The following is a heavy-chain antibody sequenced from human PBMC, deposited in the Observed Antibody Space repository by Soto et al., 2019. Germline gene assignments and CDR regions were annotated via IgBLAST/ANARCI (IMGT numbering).Heavy chain of an antibody. J-gene: IGHJ6*02. Sequence: SETLSLTCTVSGGSISSSSYYWGWIRQPPGKGLEWIGSIYYSGSTYYNPSLKSRVTISVDTSKNQFSLKLSSVTAADTAVYYCASWYYYYYGMDVWGQGTTVTVSS. CDR3: ASWYYYYYGMDV. V-gene: IGHV4-39*01. CDR1: GGSISSSSYY. CDR2: IYYSGST.